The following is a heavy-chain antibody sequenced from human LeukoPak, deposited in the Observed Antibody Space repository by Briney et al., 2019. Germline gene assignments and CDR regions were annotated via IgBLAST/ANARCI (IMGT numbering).Heavy chain of an antibody. V-gene: IGHV5-51*01. Sequence: GESLKISCKASGYSFTSYWIGWVRQMPGKGLEWMGIIYPGDSDTRYSPSFQGQVTISAGKSVPTAQLQWSSLKGSDTAMYYCARREGGWYLDYWGQGTLFTVSS. CDR1: GYSFTSYW. CDR2: IYPGDSDT. CDR3: ARREGGWYLDY. D-gene: IGHD6-19*01. J-gene: IGHJ4*02.